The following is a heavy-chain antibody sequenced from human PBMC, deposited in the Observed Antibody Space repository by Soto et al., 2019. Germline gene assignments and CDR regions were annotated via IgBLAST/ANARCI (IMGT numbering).Heavy chain of an antibody. D-gene: IGHD2-21*01. CDR3: ARDLLFAAGAFDI. CDR1: GFTFSSYW. CDR2: IKQDGSEK. J-gene: IGHJ3*02. V-gene: IGHV3-7*01. Sequence: GGSLRLSCAASGFTFSSYWMSWVRQAPGKGLEWVANIKQDGSEKYYVDSVKGRFTISRDNAKNSLYLQMNSLRAEDTAVYYCARDLLFAAGAFDIWGQGTMVTVSS.